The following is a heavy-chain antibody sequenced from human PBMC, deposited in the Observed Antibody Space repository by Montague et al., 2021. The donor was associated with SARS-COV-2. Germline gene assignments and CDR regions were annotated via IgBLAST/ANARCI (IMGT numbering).Heavy chain of an antibody. CDR3: ARYSPLGFESPDTFDI. D-gene: IGHD3-9*01. V-gene: IGHV4-61*01. CDR1: GGSVSSATGY. CDR2: IHYSGTT. J-gene: IGHJ3*02. Sequence: SETLSLTCTVSGGSVSSATGYWSWIRQPPGKGLEWIGYIHYSGTTGYKSSLKSRVSLSLDTSKNQFSLNLTSVTAADTAVYYCARYSPLGFESPDTFDIWGRGTMVTVSS.